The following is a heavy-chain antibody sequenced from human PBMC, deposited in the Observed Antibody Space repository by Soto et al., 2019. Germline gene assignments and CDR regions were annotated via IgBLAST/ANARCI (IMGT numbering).Heavy chain of an antibody. CDR1: GGSISSGGYY. CDR3: ARAILIGHCSGGSCYSGGFDP. Sequence: SETLSLTCTVSGGSISSGGYYWSWIRQHPGKGLEWIGYIYYSGNTYYNPSLKSRVTISVDTSKNQFSLKLSSVTAADTAVYYCARAILIGHCSGGSCYSGGFDPWGKGTLVTVST. J-gene: IGHJ5*02. V-gene: IGHV4-31*03. CDR2: IYYSGNT. D-gene: IGHD2-15*01.